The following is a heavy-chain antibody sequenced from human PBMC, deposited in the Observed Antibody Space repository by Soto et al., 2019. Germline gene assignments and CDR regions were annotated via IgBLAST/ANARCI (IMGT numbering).Heavy chain of an antibody. CDR3: ARSYGSGSRPFDY. V-gene: IGHV1-69*02. CDR2: IIPILGMS. D-gene: IGHD3-10*01. J-gene: IGHJ4*02. Sequence: QVHLLQSGAEMKKPGSSVKVSCTAFGGTFTSYTFNWVRQAPGQRLEWMGRIIPILGMSSSAHNFQGRLTMIADKATNTSYLVPSSLTSDDPAIYFCARSYGSGSRPFDYWGQGTLVTVSS. CDR1: GGTFTSYT.